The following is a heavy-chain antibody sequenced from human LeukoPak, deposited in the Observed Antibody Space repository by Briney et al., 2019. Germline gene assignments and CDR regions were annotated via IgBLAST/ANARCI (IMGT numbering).Heavy chain of an antibody. Sequence: PGGSLRLSCAASGFTLSRYSMNWVRQAPGEGLEGVSSISSSSGYISYGGSVKGRFTISRDNAKNSLYLQINSLRAEDTAVYYCARGGNLYCSATSCYDFDYWGQGTLVTVSS. D-gene: IGHD2-2*01. CDR3: ARGGNLYCSATSCYDFDY. J-gene: IGHJ4*02. CDR2: ISSSSGYI. V-gene: IGHV3-21*01. CDR1: GFTLSRYS.